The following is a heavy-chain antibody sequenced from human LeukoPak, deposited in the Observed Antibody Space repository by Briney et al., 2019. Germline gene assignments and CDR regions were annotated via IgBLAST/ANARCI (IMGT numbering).Heavy chain of an antibody. D-gene: IGHD6-13*01. CDR3: ARLGAVAGVGDAFDI. Sequence: PSETLSLTCTVSGGSISSSSYYWGWIRQPPGKGLEWIGSIYYSGSTYYNPSLKSRVTISVDTSKNQFSLKLSSVTAADTAVYYCARLGAVAGVGDAFDIWGQGTMVTVSS. V-gene: IGHV4-39*01. J-gene: IGHJ3*02. CDR2: IYYSGST. CDR1: GGSISSSSYY.